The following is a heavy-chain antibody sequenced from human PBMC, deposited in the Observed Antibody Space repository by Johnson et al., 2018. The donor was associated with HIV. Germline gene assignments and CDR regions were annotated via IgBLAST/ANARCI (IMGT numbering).Heavy chain of an antibody. V-gene: IGHV3-30-3*01. D-gene: IGHD3/OR15-3a*01. CDR3: AVGLNTDAFDI. J-gene: IGHJ3*02. CDR2: IRYDGSNQ. Sequence: QVQLVESGGGVVQPGRSLRLSCAASGFTFSSYAMHWVRQAPGKGLEWVAGIRYDGSNQYYADTVKGRFNISRDNSKNTLYLQMNSLRAADTAVYYCAVGLNTDAFDIWGQGTMVTVSS. CDR1: GFTFSSYA.